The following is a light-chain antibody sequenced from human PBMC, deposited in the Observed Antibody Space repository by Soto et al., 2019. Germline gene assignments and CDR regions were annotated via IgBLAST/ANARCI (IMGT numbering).Light chain of an antibody. Sequence: DVVVTQSPLSLPVTLGQAASISCRSGQSLVYSDGNTYLSWFQQRPGQSPRRLIYKVSNRDAGVPDRFSGSGSGTDFTLKIRRVEAEDVGVYYCMQGTHWPPITFGQGTRLEIK. V-gene: IGKV2-30*01. CDR2: KVS. CDR3: MQGTHWPPIT. J-gene: IGKJ5*01. CDR1: QSLVYSDGNTY.